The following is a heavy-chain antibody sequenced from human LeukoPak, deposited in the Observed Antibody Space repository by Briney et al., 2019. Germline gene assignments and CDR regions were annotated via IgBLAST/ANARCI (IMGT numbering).Heavy chain of an antibody. CDR3: ARDSIGGALDFDY. CDR2: INPNNGDT. CDR1: GYTFSDYH. Sequence: WASVKVSCKTSGYTFSDYHMHWVRQAPGQGLEWMGWINPNNGDTNYAQSFRGRVTMTRDTSIGTAFMELSGLRSGDTAIYFCARDSIGGALDFDYWGQGTLVSVSS. D-gene: IGHD3-16*01. V-gene: IGHV1-2*02. J-gene: IGHJ4*02.